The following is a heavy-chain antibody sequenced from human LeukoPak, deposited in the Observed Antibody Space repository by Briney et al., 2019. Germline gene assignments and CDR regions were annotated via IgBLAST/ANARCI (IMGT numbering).Heavy chain of an antibody. V-gene: IGHV4-39*01. Sequence: SETLSLTCTVSGGSISSSSYYWGWIRQPPGKGLEWIGSIYYSGSTYYNPSLKSRVTISVDTSRNQFSLKLSSVTAADTAVYYCARHLIRSGWYVFDYWGQGTLVTVSS. CDR2: IYYSGST. D-gene: IGHD6-19*01. J-gene: IGHJ4*02. CDR1: GGSISSSSYY. CDR3: ARHLIRSGWYVFDY.